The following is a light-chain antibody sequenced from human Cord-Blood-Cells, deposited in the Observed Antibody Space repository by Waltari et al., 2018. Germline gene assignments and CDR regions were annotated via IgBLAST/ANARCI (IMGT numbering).Light chain of an antibody. CDR1: QSVSSSY. V-gene: IGKV3-20*01. CDR2: GAS. Sequence: EFVLTQSAGTLTLSPGERATLSCRASQSVSSSYLAWYQQKPGQAPRLLIYGASSRATGIPDRFSGSGSGTDFTLTISRLEPEDFAVYYCQQYGSSPLYTFGQGTKLEIK. J-gene: IGKJ2*01. CDR3: QQYGSSPLYT.